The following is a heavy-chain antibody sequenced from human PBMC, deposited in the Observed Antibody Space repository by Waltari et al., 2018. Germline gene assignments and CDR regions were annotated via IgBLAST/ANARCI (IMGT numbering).Heavy chain of an antibody. CDR3: ATDLRGTESRGIGY. CDR1: GFTFSSYG. V-gene: IGHV3-33*01. D-gene: IGHD1-26*01. CDR2: VWYDGSNK. Sequence: QVQLVESGGGVVQPGRSLRLSCAASGFTFSSYGMHWVRQAPGKGREWVAVVWYDGSNKYYDDSVKGRFTISRDNSKNTLYLQMSSLRSEDTAGYYCATDLRGTESRGIGYWGQGTLVTVSS. J-gene: IGHJ4*02.